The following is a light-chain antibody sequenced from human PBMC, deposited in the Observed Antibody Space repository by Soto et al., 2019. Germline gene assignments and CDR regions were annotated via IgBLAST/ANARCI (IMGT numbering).Light chain of an antibody. Sequence: EVVLTQSPDTLSLSPGERATLSCRASETFSGSYLAWYQHKPGQAPRLLIYGATSRATGIPDRFSGSGSGADFTLTISRLEPEDFAVYYCQQYGSSPRTFGQVTRVEIK. CDR2: GAT. CDR1: ETFSGSY. J-gene: IGKJ1*01. CDR3: QQYGSSPRT. V-gene: IGKV3-20*01.